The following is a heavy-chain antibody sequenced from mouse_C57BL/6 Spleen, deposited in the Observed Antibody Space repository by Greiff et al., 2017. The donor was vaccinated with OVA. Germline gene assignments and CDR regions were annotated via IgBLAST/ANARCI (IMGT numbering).Heavy chain of an antibody. CDR1: GYTFTSYW. CDR3: AREAYYDGSRRDWYFDV. Sequence: QVQLKESGAELVKPGASVKLSCKASGYTFTSYWMHWVKQRPGRGLEWIGRIDPNSGGTKYNEKFKSKATLTVDKPSSTAYMQLSSLTSEDSAVYDYAREAYYDGSRRDWYFDVWGTGTTVTVSS. J-gene: IGHJ1*03. CDR2: IDPNSGGT. D-gene: IGHD1-1*01. V-gene: IGHV1-72*01.